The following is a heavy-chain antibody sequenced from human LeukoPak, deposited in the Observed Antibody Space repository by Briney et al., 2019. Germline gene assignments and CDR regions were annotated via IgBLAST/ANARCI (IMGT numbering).Heavy chain of an antibody. CDR3: ARAGSTICGVVIPYGTDV. J-gene: IGHJ6*02. D-gene: IGHD3-3*01. V-gene: IGHV3-64*01. Sequence: PGGSLKLSFAASGFPFSSYGMHWVRPAPGQGLEYVSAISSNGGSAYYANSVKGRFTISRDNSKNTLYLQIGSLRVEDMAVYYCARAGSTICGVVIPYGTDVWGQGTTVTVSS. CDR2: ISSNGGSA. CDR1: GFPFSSYG.